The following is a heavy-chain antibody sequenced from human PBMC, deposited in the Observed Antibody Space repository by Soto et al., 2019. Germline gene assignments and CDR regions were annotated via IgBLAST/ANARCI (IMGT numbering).Heavy chain of an antibody. D-gene: IGHD4-17*01. CDR2: INAGNGNT. Sequence: ASVKVSCTASGYTFTGYAMHWVRQAPGQRLEWMGWINAGNGNTAYAQKFQGRITMTRSTSISTAYMELSSLTSDDTAVYYCARAHNSGDVDYWGQGTLVTVSS. V-gene: IGHV1-3*01. CDR1: GYTFTGYA. J-gene: IGHJ4*02. CDR3: ARAHNSGDVDY.